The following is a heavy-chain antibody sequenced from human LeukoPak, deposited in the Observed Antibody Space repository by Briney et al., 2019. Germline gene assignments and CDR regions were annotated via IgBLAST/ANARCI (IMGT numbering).Heavy chain of an antibody. CDR1: GYTFNTYA. CDR2: INTDTGNP. V-gene: IGHV7-4-1*02. CDR3: ARARDCSGGNCYSDW. Sequence: ASVKVSCKASGYTFNTYAINWVRQAPGQGLEWMGWINTDTGNPTYAQGFTGRSVFSLATSVSTAYLQISSLKAEDTAVYYCARARDCSGGNCYSDWWGQGTLVTVPQ. J-gene: IGHJ4*02. D-gene: IGHD2-15*01.